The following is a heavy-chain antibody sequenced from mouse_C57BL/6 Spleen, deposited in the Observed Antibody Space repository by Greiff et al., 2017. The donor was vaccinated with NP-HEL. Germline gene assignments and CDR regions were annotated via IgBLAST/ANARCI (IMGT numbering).Heavy chain of an antibody. D-gene: IGHD1-1*01. Sequence: VQLKQSGEGLVKPGGSLKLSCAASGFTFSSYAMSWVRQTPEKRLEWVAYISSGGDYIYYADTVKGRFTISRDNARNTLYLQMSSLKSEDTAMYYCTREGYGSSLDYWGQGTTLTVSS. CDR2: ISSGGDYI. CDR3: TREGYGSSLDY. CDR1: GFTFSSYA. V-gene: IGHV5-9-1*02. J-gene: IGHJ2*01.